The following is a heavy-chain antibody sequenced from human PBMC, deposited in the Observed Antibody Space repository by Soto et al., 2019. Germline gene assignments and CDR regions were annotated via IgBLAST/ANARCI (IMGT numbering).Heavy chain of an antibody. CDR2: ISSTSGHI. CDR3: ARGNYFDFWSGHPFWYFDL. Sequence: PGGSLRLSCAASGFTFSTYAMNWVRQAPGKGLDWVASISSTSGHIYSADSVKGRFTISRDNAENSLYLQMTSLRGEDTAVYYCARGNYFDFWSGHPFWYFDLWGRGTRVTVSS. V-gene: IGHV3-21*01. D-gene: IGHD3-3*01. J-gene: IGHJ2*01. CDR1: GFTFSTYA.